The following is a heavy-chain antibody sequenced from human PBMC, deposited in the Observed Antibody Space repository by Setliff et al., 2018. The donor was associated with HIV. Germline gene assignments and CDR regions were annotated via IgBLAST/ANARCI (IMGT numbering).Heavy chain of an antibody. Sequence: ETLSLTCTVSGGSISSYYWSWIRQPPGKGLEWIGYIYYSGSTNYNPSLKSRVTISVDTSKSQFSLNVNSVTAADTAVYYCATSSSWSTFDYWGQGTLVTVSS. V-gene: IGHV4-59*08. J-gene: IGHJ4*02. CDR3: ATSSSWSTFDY. D-gene: IGHD6-19*01. CDR1: GGSISSYY. CDR2: IYYSGST.